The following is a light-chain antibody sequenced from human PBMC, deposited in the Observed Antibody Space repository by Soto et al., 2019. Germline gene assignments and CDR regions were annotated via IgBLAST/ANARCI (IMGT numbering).Light chain of an antibody. CDR1: TSDIGTYNY. J-gene: IGLJ2*01. CDR2: EVS. Sequence: QSALTQPASVSGSPGQSITISCTGTTSDIGTYNYVSWFQQHPGKAPKLIVYEVSDRPSGVSNRFSGSKSGNTASLTISGLQAEDEADYYCSSYTTSSTFVLFGGGTQLTVL. V-gene: IGLV2-14*01. CDR3: SSYTTSSTFVL.